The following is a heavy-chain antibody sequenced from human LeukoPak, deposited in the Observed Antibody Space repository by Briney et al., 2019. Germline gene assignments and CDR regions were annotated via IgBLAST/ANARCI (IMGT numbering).Heavy chain of an antibody. V-gene: IGHV4-39*07. CDR3: ARVVSSGWSGDYFDY. J-gene: IGHJ4*02. D-gene: IGHD6-19*01. CDR1: GGSISSSSYY. CDR2: IYTSGST. Sequence: SETLSLTCTVPGGSISSSSYYWGWIRQPPGKGLEWIGSIYTSGSTNYNPSLKSRVTMSVDTSKNQFSLKLSSVTAADTAVYYCARVVSSGWSGDYFDYWGQGTLVTVSS.